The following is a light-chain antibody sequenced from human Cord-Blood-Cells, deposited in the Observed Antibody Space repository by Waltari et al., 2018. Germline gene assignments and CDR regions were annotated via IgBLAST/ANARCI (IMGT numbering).Light chain of an antibody. V-gene: IGKV1-39*01. CDR1: QSISSY. Sequence: DIQMTQSPSSLSASVGDRVTITCRASQSISSYLNWYQQKPGKAPKLLIYAASSLQSGVPSSFSGSRSGTDFTLTISSLQPEDFATYYCQQSYSTLFTFGPGTKVDIK. CDR3: QQSYSTLFT. J-gene: IGKJ3*01. CDR2: AAS.